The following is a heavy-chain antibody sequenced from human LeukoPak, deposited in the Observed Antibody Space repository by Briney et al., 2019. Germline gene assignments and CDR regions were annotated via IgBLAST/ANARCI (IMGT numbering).Heavy chain of an antibody. Sequence: GGSLRLSCAASGFSFSSYNMNWVRQAPGKGLEWVSFIITSSSTIYYGDSMKGRFTISRDNAKNSLYLQMNSLRAEDTAVYYCARDLLGWELHYFDYWGQGTLVTVSS. D-gene: IGHD1-26*01. CDR3: ARDLLGWELHYFDY. J-gene: IGHJ4*02. V-gene: IGHV3-48*04. CDR2: IITSSSTI. CDR1: GFSFSSYN.